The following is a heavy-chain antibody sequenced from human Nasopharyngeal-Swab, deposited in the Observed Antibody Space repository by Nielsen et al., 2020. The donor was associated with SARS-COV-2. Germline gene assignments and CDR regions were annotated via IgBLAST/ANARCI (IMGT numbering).Heavy chain of an antibody. Sequence: ASVKVSCKASGYTFTGYYMHWVRQAPGQGLEWMGWINPNSGGTNYAQKFQGRVTMTRDTSISTAYMELSRLRSDDTAVYYCARGHGSSGYSSDLIGYWGQGTLVTVSS. D-gene: IGHD3-22*01. V-gene: IGHV1-2*02. CDR1: GYTFTGYY. CDR3: ARGHGSSGYSSDLIGY. J-gene: IGHJ4*02. CDR2: INPNSGGT.